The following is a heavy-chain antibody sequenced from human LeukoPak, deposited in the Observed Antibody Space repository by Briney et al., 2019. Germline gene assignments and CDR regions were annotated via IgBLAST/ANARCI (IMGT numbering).Heavy chain of an antibody. V-gene: IGHV4-4*07. Sequence: SETLSLTCTVSGGSISSYYWSWVRQPAGKGLEWVGRIYISGSTNYNPSLKSRVNMSVDTSKKQVSLKLSSVTAADTAVYYCARDRGTWNDDGFDYWGQGTLVTVSS. D-gene: IGHD1-1*01. CDR1: GGSISSYY. CDR3: ARDRGTWNDDGFDY. J-gene: IGHJ4*02. CDR2: IYISGST.